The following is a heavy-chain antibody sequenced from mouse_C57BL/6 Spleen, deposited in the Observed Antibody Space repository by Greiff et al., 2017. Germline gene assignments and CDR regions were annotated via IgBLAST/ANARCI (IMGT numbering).Heavy chain of an antibody. CDR1: GYSITSGYY. Sequence: EVKLVESGPGLVKPSQSLSLTCSVTGYSITSGYYWNWIRQFPGNKLEWMGYISYGGSNNYNPSLKNRISITRDTSKNQFFLKLNSVTTEDTATYYCAEWLLPFAYWGQGTLVTVSA. D-gene: IGHD2-3*01. J-gene: IGHJ3*01. CDR3: AEWLLPFAY. V-gene: IGHV3-6*01. CDR2: ISYGGSN.